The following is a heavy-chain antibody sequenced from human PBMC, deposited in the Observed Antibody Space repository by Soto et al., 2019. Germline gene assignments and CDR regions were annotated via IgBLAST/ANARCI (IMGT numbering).Heavy chain of an antibody. D-gene: IGHD6-13*01. CDR3: ARLHSSWDPFEY. CDR1: GYTFTSYG. Sequence: VKVSCKASGYTFTSYGISWVRQAPGQGLEWMGWISAYNGNTNYAQKLQGRVTMTTDTSTSTAYMELRSLRSDPTPVHYPARLHSSWDPFEYWGQGTLVIVSS. CDR2: ISAYNGNT. V-gene: IGHV1-18*01. J-gene: IGHJ4*02.